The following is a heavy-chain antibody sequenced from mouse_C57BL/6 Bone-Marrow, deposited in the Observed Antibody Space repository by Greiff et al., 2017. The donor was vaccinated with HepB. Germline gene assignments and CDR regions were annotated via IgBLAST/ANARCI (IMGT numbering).Heavy chain of an antibody. V-gene: IGHV5-16*01. J-gene: IGHJ2*01. D-gene: IGHD2-5*01. CDR1: GFTFSDYY. CDR3: ARLYYSNYVFDY. CDR2: INYDGSST. Sequence: EVMLVESEGGLVQPGSSMKLSCTASGFTFSDYYMAWVRQVPEKGLEWVANINYDGSSTYYLDSLNSRFIISRDNAENILYLQMSSLKSEDTATYYCARLYYSNYVFDYWGQGTTLTVSS.